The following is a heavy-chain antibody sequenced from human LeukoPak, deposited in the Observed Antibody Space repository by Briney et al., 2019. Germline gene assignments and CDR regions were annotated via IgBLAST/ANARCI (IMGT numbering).Heavy chain of an antibody. CDR2: MNPNSGGT. D-gene: IGHD6-19*01. CDR3: ALLVIAVAGTRDYFDY. V-gene: IGHV1-2*02. J-gene: IGHJ4*02. CDR1: GYTFTSYD. Sequence: ASVKVSCTASGYTFTSYDINWVRQATGQGLEWMGWMNPNSGGTNYAQKFQGRVTMTRDTSISTAYMELSRLRSDDTAVYYCALLVIAVAGTRDYFDYWGQGTLVTVSS.